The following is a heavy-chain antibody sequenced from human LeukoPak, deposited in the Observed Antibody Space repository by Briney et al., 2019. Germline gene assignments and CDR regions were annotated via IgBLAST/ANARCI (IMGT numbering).Heavy chain of an antibody. J-gene: IGHJ6*04. Sequence: GESLRLSCAASGFSFTTYWMSWVRQAPGKGLEWVANIKQDGTEKYYVDSVKGRFTISRDNAKNSLYLQMNSLRAEDTAVYYCAELGITMIGGVWGKGTTVTISS. CDR3: AELGITMIGGV. V-gene: IGHV3-7*01. CDR1: GFSFTTYW. CDR2: IKQDGTEK. D-gene: IGHD3-10*02.